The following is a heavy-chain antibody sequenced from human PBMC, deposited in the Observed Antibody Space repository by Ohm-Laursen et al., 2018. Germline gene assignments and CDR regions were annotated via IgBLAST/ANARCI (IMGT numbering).Heavy chain of an antibody. CDR1: GCSISSGGYY. V-gene: IGHV4-31*11. CDR3: ARSDCQRGCYYDSSGPRGWFDP. J-gene: IGHJ5*02. Sequence: SQTLSLTCAVSGCSISSGGYYWSWIRQHPGKGLEWIGYIYYSGSTYYNPSLKSRVTISVDTSKNQFSLKLSSVTAADTAVYYCARSDCQRGCYYDSSGPRGWFDPWGQGTLVTVSS. D-gene: IGHD3-22*01. CDR2: IYYSGST.